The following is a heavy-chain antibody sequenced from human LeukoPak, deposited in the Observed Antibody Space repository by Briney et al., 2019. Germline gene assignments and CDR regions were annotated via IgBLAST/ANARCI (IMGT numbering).Heavy chain of an antibody. D-gene: IGHD6-13*01. Sequence: SETLSLTCTVSGGSISSYYWSWIRQPPGKGLKWIGYIYYSGSTNYNPSLKSRVTISVDTSKNQFSLKLSPVTAADTAVYYCARTSSWYYGDYYYYYGMDVWGQGTTVTVSS. CDR2: IYYSGST. CDR1: GGSISSYY. V-gene: IGHV4-59*08. J-gene: IGHJ6*02. CDR3: ARTSSWYYGDYYYYYGMDV.